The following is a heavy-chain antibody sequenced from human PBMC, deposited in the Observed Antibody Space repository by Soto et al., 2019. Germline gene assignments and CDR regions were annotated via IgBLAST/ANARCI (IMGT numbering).Heavy chain of an antibody. CDR1: GFSLSSTRMA. V-gene: IGHV2-5*02. CDR3: AHIVVAGLGYYFDY. J-gene: IGHJ4*02. Sequence: QITLKESGPTLVKPTQTLTLTCTFSGFSLSSTRMAVGWIRQPPGKALEWLALIYWDDDKRYSPFLKSRLTITKDTSKYQVVLTVSNMDPVDTARYYCAHIVVAGLGYYFDYWGQGTLVTVSS. D-gene: IGHD6-19*01. CDR2: IYWDDDK.